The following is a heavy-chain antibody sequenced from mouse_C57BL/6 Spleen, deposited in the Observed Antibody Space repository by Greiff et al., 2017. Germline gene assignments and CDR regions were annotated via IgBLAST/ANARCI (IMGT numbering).Heavy chain of an antibody. J-gene: IGHJ2*01. CDR2: IDATGSDT. CDR3: ARWGYGNYPDY. CDR1: GYTFTSYW. V-gene: IGHV1-52*01. Sequence: VQLQQPGAELVRPGSSVKLSCKASGYTFTSYWMRWVKQRPQQGLEWVGNIDATGSDTYYNQKFKDKATMTVDKSASTAYMQLSSLPSGVSAVYSCARWGYGNYPDYWGQGTTLTVSS. D-gene: IGHD2-10*02.